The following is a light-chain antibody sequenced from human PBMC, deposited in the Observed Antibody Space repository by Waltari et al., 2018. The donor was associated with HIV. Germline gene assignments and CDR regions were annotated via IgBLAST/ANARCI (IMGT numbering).Light chain of an antibody. Sequence: DIVMTQSPHSLALSLGERATINCKSSQNIFYSSKNANYLAWYQQKPGQCPKLLSYWASSRASGVPDRFSGSGSRTDFTLSISSLQSEDVAVYFCQQYYSTPPTFGQGTRVEIK. CDR3: QQYYSTPPT. CDR1: QNIFYSSKNANY. V-gene: IGKV4-1*01. CDR2: WAS. J-gene: IGKJ1*01.